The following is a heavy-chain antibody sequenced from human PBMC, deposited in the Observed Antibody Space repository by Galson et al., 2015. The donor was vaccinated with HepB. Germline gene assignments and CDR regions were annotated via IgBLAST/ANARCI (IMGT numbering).Heavy chain of an antibody. CDR1: GFTFSNAW. Sequence: SLRLSCAASGFTFSNAWMSWVRQAPGKGLEWVGRIKSKTDGGTTDYAAPVKGRFTTSRDDSKNTLYLQMNSLKTEDTAVYYCTTCIVATICYYYYGMDVWGQGTTVTVSS. V-gene: IGHV3-15*01. CDR2: IKSKTDGGTT. D-gene: IGHD5-12*01. J-gene: IGHJ6*02. CDR3: TTCIVATICYYYYGMDV.